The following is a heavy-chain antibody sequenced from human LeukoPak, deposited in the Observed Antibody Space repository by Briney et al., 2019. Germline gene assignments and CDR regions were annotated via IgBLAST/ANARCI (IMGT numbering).Heavy chain of an antibody. CDR2: IYSGGST. V-gene: IGHV3-53*01. D-gene: IGHD6-13*01. Sequence: GGSLRLSCAASGFTVSSNYVSWVRQAPGKGLEWVSVIYSGGSTYYADSVKGRFTISRDNSKNTLYLQMNSLRAEVTAVYYCARGLSIAAAGDAFDIWGQGTMVTVSS. CDR1: GFTVSSNY. CDR3: ARGLSIAAAGDAFDI. J-gene: IGHJ3*02.